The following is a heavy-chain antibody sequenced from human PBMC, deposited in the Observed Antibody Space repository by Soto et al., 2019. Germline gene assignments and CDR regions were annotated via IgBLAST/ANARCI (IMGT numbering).Heavy chain of an antibody. Sequence: PSETLSLTCIVSGKSLSSLNYYWGWIRQPPGKGLEWIGSIYYSGDTYYNPSLKSRVTISVDTSKNQFSLKLSSVTAADTAVYYCANSVAGPVDYWGQGTLVTVS. V-gene: IGHV4-39*01. D-gene: IGHD6-19*01. CDR2: IYYSGDT. CDR1: GKSLSSLNYY. J-gene: IGHJ4*02. CDR3: ANSVAGPVDY.